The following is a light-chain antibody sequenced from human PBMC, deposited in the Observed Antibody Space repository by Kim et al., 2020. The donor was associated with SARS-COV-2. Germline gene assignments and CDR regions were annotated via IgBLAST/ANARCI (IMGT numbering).Light chain of an antibody. V-gene: IGKV1-5*01. CDR3: QQYNSYPMT. J-gene: IGKJ1*01. CDR2: DAS. CDR1: QSISSW. Sequence: DIQMTQSPSTLSASVGDRVTITCRASQSISSWLAWYQQKPGKAPKFLIYDASSLGSGVPSRFSGSGSGTEFTLTISSLQPHDFATYFCQQYNSYPMTFGQGTKVDIK.